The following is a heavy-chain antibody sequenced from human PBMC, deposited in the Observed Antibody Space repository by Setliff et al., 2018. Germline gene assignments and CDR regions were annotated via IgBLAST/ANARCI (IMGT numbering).Heavy chain of an antibody. CDR3: VKDSGSGNYFGGYFDY. D-gene: IGHD3-10*01. Sequence: GGSLRLSCAASGFTFSSYEMNWVRQAPGKGLEWVSYISSSGSTIYYADSVKGRFTISRDNAKNSLYLQMNSLRAEDTAVYYCVKDSGSGNYFGGYFDYWGQGTLVTVSS. CDR2: ISSSGSTI. J-gene: IGHJ4*02. V-gene: IGHV3-48*03. CDR1: GFTFSSYE.